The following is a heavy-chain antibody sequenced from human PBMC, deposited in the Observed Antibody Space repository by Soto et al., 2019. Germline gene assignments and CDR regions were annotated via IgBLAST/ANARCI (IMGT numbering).Heavy chain of an antibody. CDR2: INHSGST. CDR3: ARGLWIVATIHWFDP. CDR1: GGSFSGYY. Sequence: ETLSLTCGVYGGSFSGYYWNWIRQPPGKGLEWIGEINHSGSTNYNPSLKSRVTISVDTSKNQFSLKLSSVTAADTAVYYCARGLWIVATIHWFDPWGQGTLVTVSS. V-gene: IGHV4-34*01. D-gene: IGHD5-12*01. J-gene: IGHJ5*02.